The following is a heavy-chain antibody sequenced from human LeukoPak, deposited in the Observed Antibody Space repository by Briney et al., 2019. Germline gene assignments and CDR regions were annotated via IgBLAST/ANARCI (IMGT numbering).Heavy chain of an antibody. Sequence: GGSLRFSGAASGFTFSRDWMSWVGQAPGKGLEWVANIKQDGSEKYYVDSVKGRFTISRDNAKNSLDLQMNSLRAEDTAVYYCARGYYFDSSGFFPPYYFDYWGQGTLVTVSS. D-gene: IGHD3-22*01. V-gene: IGHV3-7*01. CDR3: ARGYYFDSSGFFPPYYFDY. J-gene: IGHJ4*02. CDR1: GFTFSRDW. CDR2: IKQDGSEK.